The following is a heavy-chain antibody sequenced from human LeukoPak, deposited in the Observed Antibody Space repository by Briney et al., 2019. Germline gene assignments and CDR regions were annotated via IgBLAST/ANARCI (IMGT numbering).Heavy chain of an antibody. CDR3: ARDVDGDYLYYYYYMDV. CDR1: GYTFTSYG. V-gene: IGHV1-18*01. Sequence: ASVKVSCKASGYTFTSYGISWVRQAPGQGLEWMGWISAYNGNTNYAQKLQGRVTMTTDTSTSTAYMELRSLRSDDTAVYYCARDVDGDYLYYYYYMDVWGKGTTVTVSS. D-gene: IGHD4-17*01. CDR2: ISAYNGNT. J-gene: IGHJ6*03.